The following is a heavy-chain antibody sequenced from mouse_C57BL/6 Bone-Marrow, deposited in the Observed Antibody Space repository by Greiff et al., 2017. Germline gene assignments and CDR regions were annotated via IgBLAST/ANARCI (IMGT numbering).Heavy chain of an antibody. CDR1: GYSFTGYF. CDR3: ARCPDYDYAMDY. D-gene: IGHD2-4*01. Sequence: EVKLMESGPELVKPGDSVKISCKASGYSFTGYFMNWVMQSHGKSLEWIGRINPYNGDTFYNQKFKGKATFTVDKSSSTAHMELRSLTSEDSAVYYCARCPDYDYAMDYWGQGTSVTVSS. CDR2: INPYNGDT. J-gene: IGHJ4*01. V-gene: IGHV1-20*01.